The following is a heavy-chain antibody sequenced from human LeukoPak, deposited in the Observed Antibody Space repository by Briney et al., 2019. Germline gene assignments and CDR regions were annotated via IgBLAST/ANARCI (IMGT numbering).Heavy chain of an antibody. V-gene: IGHV1-18*04. CDR1: GYTFTSYG. CDR3: ARGMTTVTRGVYGY. Sequence: ASVKISCKASGYTFTSYGISWVRQAPGQGLEWMGWISAYNGNTNYAQKLQGRVTMTTDTSTSTAYMELRSLRSDDTAVYYCARGMTTVTRGVYGYWGQGTLSPSPQ. J-gene: IGHJ4*02. D-gene: IGHD4-17*01. CDR2: ISAYNGNT.